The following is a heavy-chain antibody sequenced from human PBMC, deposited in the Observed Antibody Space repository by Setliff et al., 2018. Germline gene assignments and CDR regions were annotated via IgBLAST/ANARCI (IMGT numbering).Heavy chain of an antibody. CDR1: GFIFNTYA. D-gene: IGHD6-13*01. CDR2: IIYNGGST. J-gene: IGHJ5*02. Sequence: PGGSLRLSCVASGFIFNTYAMSWVRQTPGTGLEWVSIIYNGGSTYYADSVKGRFTISRDNAKNSLYLQMNSLRSEDTAMYYCARIGPSNWGIRGYNWLDPWGQGTLVTVSS. V-gene: IGHV3-23*03. CDR3: ARIGPSNWGIRGYNWLDP.